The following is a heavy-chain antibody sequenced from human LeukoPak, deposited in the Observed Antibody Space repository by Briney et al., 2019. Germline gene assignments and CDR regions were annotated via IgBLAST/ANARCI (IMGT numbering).Heavy chain of an antibody. CDR1: GFTFRNYG. CDR3: ARGIQLWLPVDY. CDR2: IRYDGSNR. Sequence: GGSLRLSCAASGFTFRNYGMHWVRQAPGKGLEWVAFIRYDGSNRYYADSVKGRFTISRDNSKNTVYLQMNSLRAEDTAVYYCARGIQLWLPVDYWGQGTLVTVSS. V-gene: IGHV3-30*02. J-gene: IGHJ4*02. D-gene: IGHD5-18*01.